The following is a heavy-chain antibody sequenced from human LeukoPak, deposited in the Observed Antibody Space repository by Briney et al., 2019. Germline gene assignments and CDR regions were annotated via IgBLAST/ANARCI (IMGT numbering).Heavy chain of an antibody. CDR2: IPAYNNNT. J-gene: IGHJ4*02. CDR1: GYTFTSYG. V-gene: IGHV1-18*01. Sequence: GASVNVSCVASGYTFTSYGISWVRQAPGQGLEWVGWIPAYNNNTIYAKKLQGRVTMTTDTSTSTAYMELRSLRSDDTAVYYCARDLRRGSSSWYVSGGDYWGQGTLVTVSS. CDR3: ARDLRRGSSSWYVSGGDY. D-gene: IGHD6-13*01.